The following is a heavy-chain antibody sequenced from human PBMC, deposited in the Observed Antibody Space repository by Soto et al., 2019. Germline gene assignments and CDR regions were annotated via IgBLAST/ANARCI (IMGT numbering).Heavy chain of an antibody. Sequence: EVELLESGGGLVRPGGSLRLSCAASGFTFSHYVLCWVRQSPERGLEWVSSISGSGSGVYVADSVRGRVIMSRDLSTNTVSLQMNSLRAEDTAVYYCAKVRASYLSASYFYYGLAVWGQGTTVTVSS. D-gene: IGHD3-10*01. CDR1: GFTFSHYV. V-gene: IGHV3-23*01. J-gene: IGHJ6*02. CDR3: AKVRASYLSASYFYYGLAV. CDR2: ISGSGSGV.